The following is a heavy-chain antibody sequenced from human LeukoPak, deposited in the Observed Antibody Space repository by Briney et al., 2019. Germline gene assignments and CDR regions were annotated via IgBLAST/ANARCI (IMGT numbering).Heavy chain of an antibody. CDR1: EFTINDAW. CDR3: SSWGSTPGVSSDDY. CDR2: IKSKTDGGTT. Sequence: GESLKISCAASEFTINDAWMSWVRQAPGKGLEWVGRIKSKTDGGTTEYAAPVKGRFTISRDDSKNTLYLQMNSLKTEDTAMYYCSSWGSTPGVSSDDYWGQGTLVTVSS. J-gene: IGHJ4*02. D-gene: IGHD6-6*01. V-gene: IGHV3-15*01.